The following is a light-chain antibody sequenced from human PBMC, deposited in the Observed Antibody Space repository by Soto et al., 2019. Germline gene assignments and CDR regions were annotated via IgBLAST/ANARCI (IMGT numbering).Light chain of an antibody. CDR2: DAS. CDR3: QQYNSYRT. V-gene: IGKV1-5*01. CDR1: QSISSW. J-gene: IGKJ1*01. Sequence: DIQLTQSPSTLSASVGDRVTITCRASQSISSWLAWYQQKPGKVPKLLIYDASSLESGVPSRFSGSGSGTEFTLTISSLQPDDFATYYCQQYNSYRTFGQGTKVDIK.